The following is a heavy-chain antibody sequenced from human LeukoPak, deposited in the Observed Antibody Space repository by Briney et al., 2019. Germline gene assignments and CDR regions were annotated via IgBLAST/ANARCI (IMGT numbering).Heavy chain of an antibody. CDR2: IWYDGSNK. CDR3: ARPVYDLSNYFEY. J-gene: IGHJ4*02. D-gene: IGHD3-3*01. CDR1: GFTFGHYV. V-gene: IGHV3-33*01. Sequence: GGSLRLSCAASGFTFGHYVMHWVRQTPDKGLEWVALIWYDGSNKYYAASVQGRFTIPRDNSKNTLYLQMNSLRADDTAVYYCARPVYDLSNYFEYWGQGTPVTVSS.